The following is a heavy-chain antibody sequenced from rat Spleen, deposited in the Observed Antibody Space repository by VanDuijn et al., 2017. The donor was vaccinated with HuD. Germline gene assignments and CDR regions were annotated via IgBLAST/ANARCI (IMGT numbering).Heavy chain of an antibody. CDR1: GFTFSNYD. D-gene: IGHD1-6*01. J-gene: IGHJ4*01. CDR2: ISSDGRRN. CDR3: ASLLYTPDYLGVMDA. Sequence: EVQLVESGGGLVQPGRSMKLSCAASGFTFSNYDMAWVRQAPTKGLEWVATISSDGRRNYYRDSVKGRFTISRDNAESTLYLQMDSLRSEATATYYCASLLYTPDYLGVMDAWGQGASVTVSS. V-gene: IGHV5-25*01.